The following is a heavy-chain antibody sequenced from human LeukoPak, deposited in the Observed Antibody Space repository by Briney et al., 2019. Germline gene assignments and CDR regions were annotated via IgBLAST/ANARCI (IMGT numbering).Heavy chain of an antibody. J-gene: IGHJ4*02. CDR2: ISYDGSNK. D-gene: IGHD6-6*01. CDR3: ARGGGDSIAARQGY. Sequence: GGSLRLSCAASGFTFSSYAMHWVRQAPGKGLEWVAVISYDGSNKYYADSVKGRFTISRDNSKNTLYLQMNSLRAEDTAVYYCARGGGDSIAARQGYWGQGTLVTVSS. V-gene: IGHV3-30-3*01. CDR1: GFTFSSYA.